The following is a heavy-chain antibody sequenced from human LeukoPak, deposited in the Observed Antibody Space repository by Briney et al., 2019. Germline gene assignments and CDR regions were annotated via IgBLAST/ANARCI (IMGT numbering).Heavy chain of an antibody. D-gene: IGHD3-22*01. Sequence: GESLNTGYQGSGYNFSNYWIDWVRQMPGKGLEWMGIIYPNDSDTRYRPSFQGQVSISADKSINTAYLQWSSLKASDTAMYFCARPNITYYYDSSGFDGFDVWGTGIMASVSS. CDR1: GYNFSNYW. CDR3: ARPNITYYYDSSGFDGFDV. J-gene: IGHJ3*01. CDR2: IYPNDSDT. V-gene: IGHV5-51*01.